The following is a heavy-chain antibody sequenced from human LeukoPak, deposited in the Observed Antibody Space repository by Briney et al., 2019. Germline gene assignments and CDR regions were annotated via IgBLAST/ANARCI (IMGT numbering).Heavy chain of an antibody. Sequence: GGSLRLSCAASGFTFDDYGMSWVRQAPGKGLEWVSGINWNGGSTGYADSVKGRFTISRDNAENSLYLQMNSLRVEDTAVYYCASYLYWWSDLGYWGQGTLVTVSS. J-gene: IGHJ4*02. CDR3: ASYLYWWSDLGY. V-gene: IGHV3-20*04. D-gene: IGHD2-8*02. CDR2: INWNGGST. CDR1: GFTFDDYG.